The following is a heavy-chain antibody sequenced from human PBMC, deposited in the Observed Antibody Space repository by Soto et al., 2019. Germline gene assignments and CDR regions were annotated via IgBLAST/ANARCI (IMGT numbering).Heavy chain of an antibody. CDR1: GGSISSGGYY. D-gene: IGHD6-25*01. Sequence: KPSETLSLTCTVSGGSISSGGYYWSWIRQHPGKGLEWIGYIYYSGSTYYNPSLKSRVTISVDTSKNQFSLKLNSVTAADTAVYYCARGGYGPPVTFDYWGQGTLVTVSS. J-gene: IGHJ4*02. CDR3: ARGGYGPPVTFDY. V-gene: IGHV4-31*03. CDR2: IYYSGST.